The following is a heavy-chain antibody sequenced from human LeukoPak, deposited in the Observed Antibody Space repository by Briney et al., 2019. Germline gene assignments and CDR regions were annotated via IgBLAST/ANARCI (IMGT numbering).Heavy chain of an antibody. V-gene: IGHV4-59*11. CDR3: ARDRGVAARPGWFDP. Sequence: SETLSLTCTVSGGSISSHYWSWIRQPPGKGLEWIGYIYYSGSTNYNPSLKSRVTISVDTSKNQFSLKLSSVTAADTAVYYCARDRGVAARPGWFDPWGQGTLVTASS. D-gene: IGHD6-6*01. CDR1: GGSISSHY. CDR2: IYYSGST. J-gene: IGHJ5*02.